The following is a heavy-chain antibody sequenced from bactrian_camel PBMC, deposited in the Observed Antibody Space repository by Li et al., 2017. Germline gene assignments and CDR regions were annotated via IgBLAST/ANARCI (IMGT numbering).Heavy chain of an antibody. CDR3: AADPRRGYCDTRKWSTDFGY. J-gene: IGHJ6*01. CDR1: GWKCDTCC. Sequence: HVQLVESGGDSVQIGGSLTLSCEATGWKCDTCCMAWFRQAPGKEREPVAAAVTDGVISYTHSVKGRFTAFRDHAKNTLSLQMNSLEPEDTAMYYCAADPRRGYCDTRKWSTDFGYWGQGTQVTVS. V-gene: IGHV3S53*01. D-gene: IGHD2*01. CDR2: AVTDGVI.